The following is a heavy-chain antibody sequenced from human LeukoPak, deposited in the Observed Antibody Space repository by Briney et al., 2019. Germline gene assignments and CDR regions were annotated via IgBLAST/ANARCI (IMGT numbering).Heavy chain of an antibody. Sequence: PGGSLRLSCAASGFTFSSFWKGWVHQAPGKGLEWVANVKQDGSEKYYVDSVKGRITISRDNAEKSVYLQMNSLRAEDTAVYYCARVRYCSGGSCSHFDYWGQGTLVTVSS. CDR2: VKQDGSEK. D-gene: IGHD2-15*01. J-gene: IGHJ4*02. CDR1: GFTFSSFW. CDR3: ARVRYCSGGSCSHFDY. V-gene: IGHV3-7*05.